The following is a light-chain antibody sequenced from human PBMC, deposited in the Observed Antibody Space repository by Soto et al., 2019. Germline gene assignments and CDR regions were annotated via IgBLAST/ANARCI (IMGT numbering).Light chain of an antibody. CDR2: DVT. CDR1: GSDVGGYKY. J-gene: IGLJ2*01. V-gene: IGLV2-14*03. CDR3: SSYTSSATRVV. Sequence: QSALTQPASVSGSPGQSITISCSGTGSDVGGYKYVSWYQRHPGKAPTLIIYDVTNRPSGVPDRFSGSKSGNTASLTISALQAEDEADYYCSSYTSSATRVVFGGGTKVTVL.